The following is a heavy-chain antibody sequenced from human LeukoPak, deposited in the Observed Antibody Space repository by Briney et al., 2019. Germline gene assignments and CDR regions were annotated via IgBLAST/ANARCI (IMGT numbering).Heavy chain of an antibody. Sequence: ASVKVSCKASGYTFTSYDINWVRQATGQGLEWMGWINPDSGGTNYAQKFQGRVTMTRDTSISTAYMELSRLRSDDTAVYYCARDGPSGSYYFWGQGTLVTVSS. J-gene: IGHJ4*02. D-gene: IGHD1-26*01. CDR3: ARDGPSGSYYF. CDR2: INPDSGGT. CDR1: GYTFTSYD. V-gene: IGHV1-2*02.